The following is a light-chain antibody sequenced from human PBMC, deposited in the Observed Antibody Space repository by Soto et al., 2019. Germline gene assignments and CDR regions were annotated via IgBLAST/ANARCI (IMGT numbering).Light chain of an antibody. J-gene: IGKJ1*01. Sequence: DIQMTQSPSTLSASVGDRVTITCRASQSISTWLAWYQQKPGKAPKLLIYKASSLEGVVPSRFSGSGSGTEFTLTISSLQPDDFATYYCQQYLNRCTFGQATKVEIK. CDR2: KAS. V-gene: IGKV1-5*03. CDR1: QSISTW. CDR3: QQYLNRCT.